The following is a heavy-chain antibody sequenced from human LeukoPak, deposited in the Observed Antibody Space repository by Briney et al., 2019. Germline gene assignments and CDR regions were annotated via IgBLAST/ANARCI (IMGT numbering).Heavy chain of an antibody. Sequence: GGSLRLSCAASGFTFSGSAMHWVRQASGKGLEWVGRIRSKANSYATAYAASVKGRFTISRDDSKNTAYLQMNSLKTEDTAVYYCTRGWSGYCSSTSCYGPDPYLYYYGMDVWGQGTTVTVSS. CDR3: TRGWSGYCSSTSCYGPDPYLYYYGMDV. V-gene: IGHV3-73*01. D-gene: IGHD2-2*03. CDR1: GFTFSGSA. CDR2: IRSKANSYAT. J-gene: IGHJ6*02.